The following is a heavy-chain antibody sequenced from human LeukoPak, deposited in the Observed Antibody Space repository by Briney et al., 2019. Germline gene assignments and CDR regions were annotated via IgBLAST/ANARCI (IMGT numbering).Heavy chain of an antibody. CDR2: IYSGGST. Sequence: GGSLRLSCVASGFTVSSNYMSWVRQAPGKGLEWVSVIYSGGSTYYADSVKGRFTISRDNSKNTLYLQMNSLRAEDTAVYYCARVRGVVAWDLWGRGTLVTVSS. CDR1: GFTVSSNY. V-gene: IGHV3-53*01. D-gene: IGHD3-10*01. J-gene: IGHJ2*01. CDR3: ARVRGVVAWDL.